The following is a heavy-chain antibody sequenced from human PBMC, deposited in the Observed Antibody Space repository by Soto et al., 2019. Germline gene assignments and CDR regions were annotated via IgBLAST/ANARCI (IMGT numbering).Heavy chain of an antibody. J-gene: IGHJ4*02. CDR3: ARDLPLWKEGGY. CDR2: IYSGGST. CDR1: GFTVSTNY. Sequence: EVQLVESGGGLVQPGGSLRLSCAASGFTVSTNYMSWVRQAPGKGLEGVSVIYSGGSTYYADSVKGRFTISRDNSKNTLSIQMNSLRAEDTAVSYCARDLPLWKEGGYWGQGTLVTVSS. V-gene: IGHV3-66*01. D-gene: IGHD3-10*01.